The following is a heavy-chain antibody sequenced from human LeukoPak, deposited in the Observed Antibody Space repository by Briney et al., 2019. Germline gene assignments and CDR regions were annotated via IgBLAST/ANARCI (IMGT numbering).Heavy chain of an antibody. CDR3: ARRGSGNGGTYAGMDV. J-gene: IGHJ6*02. V-gene: IGHV4-4*02. CDR2: IYHSGST. CDR1: GGSISSSNW. Sequence: PSGTLSLTCAVSGGSISSSNWWSWVRQPPGKGLERIGEIYHSGSTNYNPSLKSRVTISVDKSKNQFSLKLRSVSAGDTAVYYCARRGSGNGGTYAGMDVWGQGTTVTVSS. D-gene: IGHD4/OR15-4a*01.